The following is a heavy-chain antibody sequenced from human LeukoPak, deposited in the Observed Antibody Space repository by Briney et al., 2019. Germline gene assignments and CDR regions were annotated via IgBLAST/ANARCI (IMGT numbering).Heavy chain of an antibody. CDR2: INPYGGST. J-gene: IGHJ5*02. CDR3: AREKDNSGWKNWIDP. CDR1: GYSFTSYY. D-gene: IGHD6-19*01. V-gene: IGHV1-46*01. Sequence: ASVKVSCKASGYSFTSYYMHWVRQAPGQGLEWMGIINPYGGSTSYAQKFRGRVTMTRDASTSTVYMELSSLKSEDTAVYYCAREKDNSGWKNWIDPWGEGTLVTVSS.